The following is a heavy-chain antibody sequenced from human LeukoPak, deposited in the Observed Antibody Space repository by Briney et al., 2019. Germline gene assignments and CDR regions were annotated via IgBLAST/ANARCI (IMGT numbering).Heavy chain of an antibody. CDR2: ITADSSPM. Sequence: RPGGSLRLSCAASGSTFSHYGMNWVRQAPGKGLEWVSYITADSSPMFYADSVKGRFTISRDNAKNSVSLQMNSLRAEDTAVYYCARGRPVDYWGQGTLVTVSS. CDR1: GSTFSHYG. J-gene: IGHJ4*02. V-gene: IGHV3-48*01. CDR3: ARGRPVDY. D-gene: IGHD6-6*01.